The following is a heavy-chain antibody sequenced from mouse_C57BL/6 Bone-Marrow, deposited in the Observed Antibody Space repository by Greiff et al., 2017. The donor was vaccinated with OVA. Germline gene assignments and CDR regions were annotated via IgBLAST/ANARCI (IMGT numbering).Heavy chain of an antibody. J-gene: IGHJ2*01. CDR2: IDPSDSYT. D-gene: IGHD1-1*01. V-gene: IGHV1-50*01. CDR3: ASITTGVSY. CDR1: GYTFTSYW. Sequence: QVQLQQPGAELVKPGASVKLSCKASGYTFTSYWMQWVNQRPGQGLEWIGEIDPSDSYTTSNQKFKGKATLTVDTSSSTAYMQLSSLTSEDSAVYYCASITTGVSYWGQGTTLTVSS.